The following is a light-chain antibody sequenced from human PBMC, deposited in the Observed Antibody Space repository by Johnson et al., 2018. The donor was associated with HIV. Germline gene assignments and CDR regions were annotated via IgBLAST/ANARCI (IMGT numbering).Light chain of an antibody. V-gene: IGLV1-51*02. CDR3: GTWDSSLSAV. CDR1: SSNIGSNY. J-gene: IGLJ1*01. Sequence: QSVLTQPPSVSAAPGQTVTISCSGSSSNIGSNYVSWYQQLPGTAPKLLIYENNKRPSGIPDRFSGSKSGTSATLGITGLQTGDEADYYCGTWDSSLSAVFGTGTKVTVL. CDR2: ENN.